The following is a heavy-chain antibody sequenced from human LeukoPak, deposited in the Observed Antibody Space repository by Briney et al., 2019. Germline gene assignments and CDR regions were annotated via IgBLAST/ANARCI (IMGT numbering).Heavy chain of an antibody. V-gene: IGHV1-69*13. D-gene: IGHD6-13*01. CDR2: IIPIFGTA. CDR1: GGTFSSYA. Sequence: SVKVSCKASGGTFSSYAISWVRQAPGQGLEWIGGIIPIFGTANYAQKFQGRVTITADESTSTAYMELSSLRSEDTAVYYCARELYSSSLGHYYYMDVWGKGTTVTVSS. CDR3: ARELYSSSLGHYYYMDV. J-gene: IGHJ6*03.